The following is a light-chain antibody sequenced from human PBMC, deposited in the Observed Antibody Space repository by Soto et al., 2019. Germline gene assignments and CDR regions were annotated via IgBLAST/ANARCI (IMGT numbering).Light chain of an antibody. CDR1: SSDVGAYNY. J-gene: IGLJ2*01. CDR2: DVS. V-gene: IGLV2-14*01. Sequence: QSALTQPASVSGSPGQSITISCTGTSSDVGAYNYVSWYQQHPGKAPKLMIYDVSNRPSGVSNRFSGSKSGNTASLTISGLQAEDEAEYYCISFTSASTKVFGGGTKLTVL. CDR3: ISFTSASTKV.